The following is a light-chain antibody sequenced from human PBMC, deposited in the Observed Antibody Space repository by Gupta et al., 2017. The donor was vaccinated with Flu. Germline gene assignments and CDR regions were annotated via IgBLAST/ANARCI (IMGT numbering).Light chain of an antibody. J-gene: IGKJ1*01. V-gene: IGKV3-20*01. CDR1: QSVTSNY. CDR2: GAS. CDR3: QQYGRSPRT. Sequence: IVLTQSPGTLSLSPGERATLSCRASQSVTSNYFAWYQQKPGQAPRLLIHGASSRAAGIPDRFSGSGSGTDFTLTISRLEPEDFAVYYCQQYGRSPRTFGQGTKVEIK.